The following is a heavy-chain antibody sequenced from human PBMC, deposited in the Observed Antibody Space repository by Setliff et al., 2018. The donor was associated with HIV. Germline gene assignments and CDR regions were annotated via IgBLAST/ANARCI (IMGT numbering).Heavy chain of an antibody. CDR1: NYSISSGYY. CDR2: MYHSGST. D-gene: IGHD5-18*01. CDR3: ASGYNYAYSDY. V-gene: IGHV4-38-2*01. Sequence: SETPSLTCAVSNYSISSGYYWGWIRQSPGKGLEWIGSMYHSGSTYSNPSLKSRVTMSIDTSKNQLSLKLRSVTAADTAVYYCASGYNYAYSDYWGQGTLVTVSS. J-gene: IGHJ4*02.